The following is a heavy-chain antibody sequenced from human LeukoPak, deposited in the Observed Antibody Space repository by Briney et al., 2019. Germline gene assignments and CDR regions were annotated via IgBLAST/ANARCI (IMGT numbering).Heavy chain of an antibody. Sequence: SQTLSLTCTVSGGSISSGSYYWSWIRQPAGKGLEWIGRIYTSGSTNYNPSLKSRVTISVDTSKNQFSLKLSSVTAADTAMYYCARDVNGNWFDPWGQGTLVTVSS. V-gene: IGHV4-61*02. D-gene: IGHD2-8*01. CDR2: IYTSGST. CDR3: ARDVNGNWFDP. J-gene: IGHJ5*02. CDR1: GGSISSGSYY.